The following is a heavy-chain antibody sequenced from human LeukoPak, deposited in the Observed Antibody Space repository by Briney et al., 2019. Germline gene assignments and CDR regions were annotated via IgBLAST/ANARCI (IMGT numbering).Heavy chain of an antibody. CDR3: ARRGYYASDAFDI. D-gene: IGHD3-10*01. CDR2: IYPGDSDT. V-gene: IGHV5-51*01. J-gene: IGHJ3*02. Sequence: GEALKISCKGSGYSFTSYWIGWVRQMPGKGLEWMALIYPGDSDTRYSPSLQGQVTISADKSISTAYLQWSSLKASDTAMYYCARRGYYASDAFDIWGQGTMVTVSS. CDR1: GYSFTSYW.